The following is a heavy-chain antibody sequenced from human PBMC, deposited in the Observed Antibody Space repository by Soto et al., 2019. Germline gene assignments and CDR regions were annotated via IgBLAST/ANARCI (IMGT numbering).Heavy chain of an antibody. J-gene: IGHJ4*02. Sequence: SVTMSVTCAVDGGTFSCYYWSWIRQPPGKGLEWIGEINHSGRTNNNPSLKSRVTISVDTSKNQFSLNLTSVTAADTAVFYCARGPSYSNLDFDYWGQGTLVTVSS. D-gene: IGHD4-4*01. CDR1: GGTFSCYY. V-gene: IGHV4-34*01. CDR3: ARGPSYSNLDFDY. CDR2: INHSGRT.